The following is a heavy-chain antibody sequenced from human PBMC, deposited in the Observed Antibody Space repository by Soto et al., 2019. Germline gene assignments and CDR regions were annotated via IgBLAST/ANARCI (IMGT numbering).Heavy chain of an antibody. CDR3: GAGDGYDIRY. V-gene: IGHV4-31*03. CDR2: ISHSGST. Sequence: QVQLQEAGPGLVKPSQTLSLTCTFSPGAINIDTYYWSWIRQHPGKGLAWIGYISHSGSTYYNPSLRSRLTISVDTSKNQFSLNLTSVTVADTAIYYCGAGDGYDIRYWGQGTLVTVSS. CDR1: PGAINIDTYY. J-gene: IGHJ4*02. D-gene: IGHD3-22*01.